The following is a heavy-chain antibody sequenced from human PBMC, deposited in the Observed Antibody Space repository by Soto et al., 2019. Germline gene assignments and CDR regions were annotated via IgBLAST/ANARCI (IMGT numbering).Heavy chain of an antibody. CDR1: GFTISTYW. Sequence: EVQLVESGGGLVQPGGSLRLSCAASGFTISTYWMSWVRQVPGKGLEWVASMNEDGSEIYYVDSVKGRFTISRDNAKNSLYLQMNSLRVEDTAVYYCARGYSGEDYWGQGTLVTVSS. CDR2: MNEDGSEI. V-gene: IGHV3-7*01. D-gene: IGHD6-25*01. J-gene: IGHJ4*02. CDR3: ARGYSGEDY.